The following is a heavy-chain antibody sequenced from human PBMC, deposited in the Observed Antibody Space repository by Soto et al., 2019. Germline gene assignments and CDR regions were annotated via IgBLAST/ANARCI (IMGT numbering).Heavy chain of an antibody. Sequence: SSETLSLTCTVSGDSFTSYFWSWLRQPPGKGLEWIGYVYHTGSTEYNPSLESRVVISIDTSKNQFSLKLNSVTAADTAVYYCTRHEGGAAADRPLDYWGQGTLVTVSS. CDR1: GDSFTSYF. CDR3: TRHEGGAAADRPLDY. V-gene: IGHV4-59*08. D-gene: IGHD6-13*01. J-gene: IGHJ4*02. CDR2: VYHTGST.